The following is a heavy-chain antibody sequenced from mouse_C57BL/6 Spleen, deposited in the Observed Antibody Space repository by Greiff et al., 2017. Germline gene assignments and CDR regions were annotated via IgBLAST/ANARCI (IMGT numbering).Heavy chain of an antibody. J-gene: IGHJ1*03. CDR1: GYTFTSYW. CDR2: IYPGNSDT. V-gene: IGHV1-5*01. CDR3: ATVSATRYFDV. D-gene: IGHD1-1*01. Sequence: EVQLQQSGTVLARPGASVKMSCKTSGYTFTSYWMHWVKQRPGQGLEWIGAIYPGNSDTSYNQKFKGKAKLTAVTSASTAYMELSSLTNEDSAVYYCATVSATRYFDVWGTGTTVTVSS.